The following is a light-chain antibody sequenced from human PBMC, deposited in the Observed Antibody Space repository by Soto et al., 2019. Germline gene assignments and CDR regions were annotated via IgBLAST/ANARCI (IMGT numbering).Light chain of an antibody. CDR2: EAS. CDR1: QNVRRK. CDR3: QHYNNWPA. V-gene: IGKV3-15*01. Sequence: EIVMTQSPATLSVSPGESATLSCRARQNVRRKLAWYQQKPGQAPRLLIYEASTRAPGVPARFSGSGSGTEFTLTIISLQSEDFAVYSCQHYNNWPAFGQGTKVEIK. J-gene: IGKJ1*01.